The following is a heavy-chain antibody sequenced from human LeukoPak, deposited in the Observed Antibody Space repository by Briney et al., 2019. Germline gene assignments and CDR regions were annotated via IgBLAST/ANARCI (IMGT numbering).Heavy chain of an antibody. CDR2: ISSSSRKT. CDR3: ARDLYGNNRVQDY. J-gene: IGHJ4*02. CDR1: GFTFSDYY. D-gene: IGHD1-14*01. Sequence: GGSLRLSCAASGFTFSDYYMTWIRQAPGKGLEWVSDISSSSRKTKYADSVKGRFTISRDNAKNSLYLQMNSLRAEDTAVYYCARDLYGNNRVQDYWGQGTLVTVSS. V-gene: IGHV3-11*05.